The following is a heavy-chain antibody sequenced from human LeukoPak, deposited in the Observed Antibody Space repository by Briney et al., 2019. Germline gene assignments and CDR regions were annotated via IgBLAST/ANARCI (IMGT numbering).Heavy chain of an antibody. J-gene: IGHJ4*02. V-gene: IGHV1-8*03. CDR2: MNPNSGNT. CDR3: ARGIYDSSGGYYFDY. Sequence: ASVKVSCKASGGTFSSYAISWVRQATGQGLEWMGWMNPNSGNTGYAQKFQGRVTITRNTSISTAYMELSSLRSEDTAVYYCARGIYDSSGGYYFDYWGQGTLVTVSS. CDR1: GGTFSSYA. D-gene: IGHD3-22*01.